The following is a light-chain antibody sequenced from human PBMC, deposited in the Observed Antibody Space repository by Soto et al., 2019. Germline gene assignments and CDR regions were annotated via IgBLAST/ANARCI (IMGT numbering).Light chain of an antibody. CDR3: QQLNSYRLT. CDR2: AAS. V-gene: IGKV1-9*01. CDR1: QGISSY. J-gene: IGKJ4*01. Sequence: DIQLTQSPSFLSASVGDRVTIPCRASQGISSYLAWYQQKPGKAPKLLIYAASTLQSGVPSRFSGSGSGTEFTLTISSLQPEDFATYYCQQLNSYRLTFGGGTKVDIK.